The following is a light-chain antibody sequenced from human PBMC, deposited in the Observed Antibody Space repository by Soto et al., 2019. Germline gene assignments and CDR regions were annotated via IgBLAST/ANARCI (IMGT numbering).Light chain of an antibody. CDR2: DVS. J-gene: IGLJ2*01. CDR3: SSYTRRYPLV. Sequence: QSALTQPASVSGSPGQSITISCTGTSSDVGGYNYVSWYQQHPGKAPKLMIYDVSNRPSGVSNRFYGSKSGNTASLTISGLQAEDEDEYYCSSYTRRYPLVCGGGTTLTVL. CDR1: SSDVGGYNY. V-gene: IGLV2-14*01.